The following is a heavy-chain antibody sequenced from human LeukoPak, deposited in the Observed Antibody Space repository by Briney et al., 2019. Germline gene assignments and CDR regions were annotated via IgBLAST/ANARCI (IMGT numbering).Heavy chain of an antibody. V-gene: IGHV3-7*01. J-gene: IGHJ4*02. CDR2: IKQDGSEK. D-gene: IGHD5/OR15-5a*01. CDR1: GFTVSDHW. CDR3: ARDQRSLRIGYYFDY. Sequence: QTGGSLRLSCAASGFTVSDHWMNWVRQAPGKGLGWVANIKQDGSEKYYVDSVKGRFTISRDSAKNSLYLQMNSLRAEDTAVYYCARDQRSLRIGYYFDYWGQGTLVTVSS.